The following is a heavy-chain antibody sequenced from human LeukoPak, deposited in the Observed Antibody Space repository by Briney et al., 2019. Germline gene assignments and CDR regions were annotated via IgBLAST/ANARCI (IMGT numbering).Heavy chain of an antibody. CDR3: ATARLISSSWLNFDY. D-gene: IGHD6-13*01. J-gene: IGHJ4*02. CDR1: GYTFTSYG. Sequence: ASVKVSCKASGYTFTSYGISWVRQAPGQGLEWMGWISAYNGNTNYAQKLQGRVTMTEDTSTDTAYMELSSLRSEDTAVYYCATARLISSSWLNFDYWGQGTLVTVSS. V-gene: IGHV1-18*01. CDR2: ISAYNGNT.